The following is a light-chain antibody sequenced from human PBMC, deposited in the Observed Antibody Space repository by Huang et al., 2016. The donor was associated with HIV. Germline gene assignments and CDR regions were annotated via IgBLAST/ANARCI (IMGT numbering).Light chain of an antibody. CDR1: QSLVDTDGYTD. Sequence: DVVLTQSPLSLPVTLGQPASISCRSGQSLVDTDGYTDLNWFHQRPGQSPRRLIYRVSRRDSGVPDRFSGSGSGTDFTLKISRVEAEDVGVYYCMQGTHWPYTFGQGTKVEIK. J-gene: IGKJ2*01. CDR3: MQGTHWPYT. CDR2: RVS. V-gene: IGKV2-30*01.